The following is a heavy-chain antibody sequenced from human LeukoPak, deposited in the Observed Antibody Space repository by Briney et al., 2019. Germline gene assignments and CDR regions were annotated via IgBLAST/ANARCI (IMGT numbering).Heavy chain of an antibody. CDR3: ARDLGGSLDV. CDR2: ISGSGGST. Sequence: GGSLRLSCAASGFTFSNYAMSWVRQAPGKGLEWVSGISGSGGSTYSADSVKGRFTISRDNSKNTLYLQMNSLRAEDTAVYYCARDLGGSLDVWGQGTTVTVSS. CDR1: GFTFSNYA. V-gene: IGHV3-23*01. D-gene: IGHD5-12*01. J-gene: IGHJ6*02.